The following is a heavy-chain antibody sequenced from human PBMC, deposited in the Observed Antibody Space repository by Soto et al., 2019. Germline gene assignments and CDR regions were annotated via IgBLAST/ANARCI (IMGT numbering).Heavy chain of an antibody. Sequence: QVQLVQSGAEVKKPGASVKVSCKASGYTFTSYGISWVRQAPGQGLEWMGWISAYNGNTNYAQKLQGRVTMPTDTSTSTAYMELRSLRSDDTAVYYCARRGPLMTTVTTDWYFDLWGRGTLVTVSS. V-gene: IGHV1-18*01. CDR3: ARRGPLMTTVTTDWYFDL. CDR1: GYTFTSYG. D-gene: IGHD4-17*01. CDR2: ISAYNGNT. J-gene: IGHJ2*01.